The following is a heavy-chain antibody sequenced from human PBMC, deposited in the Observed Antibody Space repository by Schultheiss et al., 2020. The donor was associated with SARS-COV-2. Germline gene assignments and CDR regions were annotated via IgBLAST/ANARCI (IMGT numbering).Heavy chain of an antibody. Sequence: SETLSLTCTVSGGSISSYYWSWIRQPAGKGLEWIGRIYTSGSTNYNPSLQSRVTISVDRSKNQFSLNLSSVTAADTAVYYCARYYGDYNNYFDCWGQGTLVTVSS. J-gene: IGHJ4*02. CDR3: ARYYGDYNNYFDC. CDR1: GGSISSYY. D-gene: IGHD4-17*01. CDR2: IYTSGST. V-gene: IGHV4-4*07.